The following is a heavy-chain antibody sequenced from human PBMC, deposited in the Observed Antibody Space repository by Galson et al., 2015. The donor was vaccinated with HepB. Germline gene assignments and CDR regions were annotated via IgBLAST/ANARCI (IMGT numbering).Heavy chain of an antibody. CDR3: ASGSFVPPTCAIGMDYFQR. J-gene: IGHJ1*01. Sequence: SETLSLTCTVSGASISSSYWSWIRQAPGKGLEYIGYIYYSGNINYNPSLKSRVTISVDRSKNQFSLSLTSVTAADTAVYYCASGSFVPPTCAIGMDYFQRWGLGTLVTVSS. D-gene: IGHD1-14*01. CDR2: IYYSGNI. CDR1: GASISSSY. V-gene: IGHV4-59*03.